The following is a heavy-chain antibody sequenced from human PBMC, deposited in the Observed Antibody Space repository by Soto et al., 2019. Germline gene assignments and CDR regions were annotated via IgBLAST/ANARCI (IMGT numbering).Heavy chain of an antibody. CDR2: ISSNGGST. D-gene: IGHD2-15*01. CDR3: VKAYIVVVVAATEYGMDV. V-gene: IGHV3-64D*06. J-gene: IGHJ6*02. CDR1: GFTFSSYA. Sequence: GGSLRLSCSASGFTFSSYAMHWVRQAPGKGLEYVSAISSNGGSTYYADSVKGRFTISRDNSKNTLYLQMSSLRAEDTAVYYCVKAYIVVVVAATEYGMDVWGQGTTVTVSS.